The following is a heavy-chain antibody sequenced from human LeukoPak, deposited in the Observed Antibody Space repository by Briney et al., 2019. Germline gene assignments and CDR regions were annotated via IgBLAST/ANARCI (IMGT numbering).Heavy chain of an antibody. CDR3: ARGQTYYDFWSGYYLSYYYYGMDV. D-gene: IGHD3-3*01. Sequence: GGSLRLSCAASGFTVSSNYMSWVRQAPGKGLEWVSVIYSGGSTYYADSVKGRFTISRDNSKNTLYLQMNSLRAEDTAVYYCARGQTYYDFWSGYYLSYYYYGMDVWGQGTTVTVSS. CDR2: IYSGGST. V-gene: IGHV3-53*01. CDR1: GFTVSSNY. J-gene: IGHJ6*02.